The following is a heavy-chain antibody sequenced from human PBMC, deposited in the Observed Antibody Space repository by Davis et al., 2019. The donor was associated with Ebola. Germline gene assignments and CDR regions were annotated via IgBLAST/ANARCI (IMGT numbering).Heavy chain of an antibody. J-gene: IGHJ4*02. Sequence: GESLKISCSASGFTFSSYAMPWVRQAPGKGLESVSRISTNGETTYYAESVKGRFTISRDNSKGTLYLQMRSLRTDDTAVYYCVKDRFTVVVVHGGFDYWGQGTQVTVSS. CDR3: VKDRFTVVVVHGGFDY. V-gene: IGHV3-64D*06. D-gene: IGHD2-15*01. CDR1: GFTFSSYA. CDR2: ISTNGETT.